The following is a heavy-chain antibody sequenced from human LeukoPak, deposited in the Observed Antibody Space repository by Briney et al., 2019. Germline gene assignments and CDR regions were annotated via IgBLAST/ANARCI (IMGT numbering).Heavy chain of an antibody. D-gene: IGHD4-23*01. J-gene: IGHJ4*02. Sequence: PSETLSLTCTVSGGSISSSSYYWGWIRQPPGKGLEWIGSIYYSGSTYYNPSLKSRVTISVDTSKNQFSLKLSSVTAADTAVYYCARMGENGGYTTPFDYWGQGTLVTVSS. CDR1: GGSISSSSYY. CDR2: IYYSGST. V-gene: IGHV4-39*01. CDR3: ARMGENGGYTTPFDY.